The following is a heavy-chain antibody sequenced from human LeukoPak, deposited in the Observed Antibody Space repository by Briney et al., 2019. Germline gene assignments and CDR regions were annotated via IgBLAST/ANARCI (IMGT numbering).Heavy chain of an antibody. CDR2: INHSGST. J-gene: IGHJ6*02. CDR3: ARGRVGVVIIPPGHPRDYGMDV. Sequence: GSLRLSCAASGFTFSSYTMDWVRQAPGKGLEWIGEINHSGSTNYSPSLKSRVTISVDTSKNQFSLKLSSVTAADTAVYYCARGRVGVVIIPPGHPRDYGMDVWGQGTTVTVSS. D-gene: IGHD3-3*01. CDR1: GFTFSSYT. V-gene: IGHV4-34*01.